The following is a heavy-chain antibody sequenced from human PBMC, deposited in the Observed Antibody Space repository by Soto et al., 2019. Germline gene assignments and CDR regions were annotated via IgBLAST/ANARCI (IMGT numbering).Heavy chain of an antibody. D-gene: IGHD6-19*01. CDR3: AKGRGSGWAWYFDN. CDR1: GFTFKESA. V-gene: IGHV3-23*01. Sequence: EVRLLEAGGGLKQPGGSLRLSCAASGFTFKESAMNWVRQTPGKGLEWVASISDTGASTWYAESVRGRLSISRDNSKNTLYLQMNSLRGEDTAVYYCAKGRGSGWAWYFDNWGQGTLVTVSS. J-gene: IGHJ4*02. CDR2: ISDTGAST.